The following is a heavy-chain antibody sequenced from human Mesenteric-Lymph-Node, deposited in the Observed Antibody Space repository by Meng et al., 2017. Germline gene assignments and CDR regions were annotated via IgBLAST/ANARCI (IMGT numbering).Heavy chain of an antibody. J-gene: IGHJ4*02. CDR1: GLTFDDYA. V-gene: IGHV3-9*01. D-gene: IGHD3-16*02. CDR2: ISWDSRSL. Sequence: SLMTSCAASGLTFDDYAMHWVRQAPGQLLEWVSGISWDSRSLGYADSVKGRFTISRDNAKNSLYLQLNSLRAEDTAVYYCARVAFDHVWGSYRHTCLDIWGQGTMVTVSS. CDR3: ARVAFDHVWGSYRHTCLDI.